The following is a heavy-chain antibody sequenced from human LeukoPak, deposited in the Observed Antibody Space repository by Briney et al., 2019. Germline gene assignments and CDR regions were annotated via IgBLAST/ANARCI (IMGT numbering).Heavy chain of an antibody. CDR1: GGSISSYY. D-gene: IGHD3-10*01. V-gene: IGHV4-59*01. CDR3: ARQYSKSVNLVRAPFDY. Sequence: SETLSLTCTVSGGSISSYYWSWIRQPPGKGLEWIGYIYYSGSTNYNPSLKSRVTISVDTSKNQFSLKLSSVTAADTAVYYCARQYSKSVNLVRAPFDYWGQGTLVTVSS. J-gene: IGHJ4*02. CDR2: IYYSGST.